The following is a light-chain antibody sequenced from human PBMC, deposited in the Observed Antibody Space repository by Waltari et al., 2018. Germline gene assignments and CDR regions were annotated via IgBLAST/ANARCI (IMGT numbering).Light chain of an antibody. CDR2: RND. CDR1: LSNIGANF. CDR3: AAWDDSLGGHFV. V-gene: IGLV1-47*01. Sequence: QSVLTQPPSASGTPGQSVTISCSGSLSNIGANFVYWYQQGPGTAPKILIYRNDQRPSGVPDRVAASKAGSSASLAISGLRSEDEADYFCAAWDDSLGGHFVFGTGTKVIV. J-gene: IGLJ1*01.